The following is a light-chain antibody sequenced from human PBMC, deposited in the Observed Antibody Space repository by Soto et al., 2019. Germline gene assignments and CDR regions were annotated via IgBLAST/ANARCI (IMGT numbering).Light chain of an antibody. CDR3: QVWDSSSDHYV. CDR1: DIASKS. CDR2: DDN. Sequence: SYDLTQPPSVSVAPGQTARISCGGNDIASKSVHWSQQKPGQAPVLVVYDDNDRPSGIPERLSGSNSGDTDTLTISRVEDGDEADYYCQVWDSSSDHYVFGSGTKVTVL. V-gene: IGLV3-21*02. J-gene: IGLJ1*01.